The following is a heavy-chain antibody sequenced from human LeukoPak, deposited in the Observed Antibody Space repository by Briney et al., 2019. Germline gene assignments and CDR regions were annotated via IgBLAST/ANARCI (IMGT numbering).Heavy chain of an antibody. Sequence: PGGSLRLSCTASGFTVSSSYMSWVRQAPGKGLEWGSVIYSGGSTYYADSVKGRFTISRDNSKNTLYLQMNSLRAEDTAVYYCATNYDFWSGYGDYWGQGTLVTVSS. CDR3: ATNYDFWSGYGDY. V-gene: IGHV3-66*02. D-gene: IGHD3-3*01. J-gene: IGHJ4*02. CDR1: GFTVSSSY. CDR2: IYSGGST.